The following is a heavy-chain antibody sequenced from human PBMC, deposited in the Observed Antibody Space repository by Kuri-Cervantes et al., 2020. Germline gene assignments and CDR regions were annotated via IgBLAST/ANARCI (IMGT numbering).Heavy chain of an antibody. CDR3: ARGLDCSSTSCYGYFDY. CDR2: INHSGST. J-gene: IGHJ4*02. V-gene: IGHV4-34*01. D-gene: IGHD2-2*01. CDR1: GGSFSGYY. Sequence: SQTLSLTCAVYGGSFSGYYWSWIRQPPGKGLEWIGEINHSGSTNYNPSLKSRVTISVDTSKNQFFLKLSPVTAADTAVYYCARGLDCSSTSCYGYFDYWGQGTLVTVSS.